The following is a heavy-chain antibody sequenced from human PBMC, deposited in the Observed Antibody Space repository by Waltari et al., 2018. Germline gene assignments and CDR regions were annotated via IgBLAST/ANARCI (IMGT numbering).Heavy chain of an antibody. CDR1: GYTFTGYY. Sequence: QVQLVQSGAEVKKPGASVKVSCKASGYTFTGYYMHWVRQAPGQGLEWMGWINPNSGGTNYAQKFQGRVTMTRDTSISTAYMELSRLRSDDTAVYYCARGYDSSGYYYGANWFDPWGQGTLVTVSS. CDR2: INPNSGGT. V-gene: IGHV1-2*02. D-gene: IGHD3-22*01. J-gene: IGHJ5*02. CDR3: ARGYDSSGYYYGANWFDP.